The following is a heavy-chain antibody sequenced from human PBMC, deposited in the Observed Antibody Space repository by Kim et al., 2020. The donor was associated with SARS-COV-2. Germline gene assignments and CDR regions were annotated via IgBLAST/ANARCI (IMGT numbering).Heavy chain of an antibody. D-gene: IGHD3-10*01. CDR1: GYTFTSYG. J-gene: IGHJ3*02. CDR2: ISAYNGNT. Sequence: ASVKVSCKASGYTFTSYGISWVRQAPGQGLEWMGWISAYNGNTNYAQKLQGRVTMTTDTSTSTAYMELRSLRSDDTAVYYCARDRGNILLWFGRDAFDIWGQGTMVTVSS. V-gene: IGHV1-18*01. CDR3: ARDRGNILLWFGRDAFDI.